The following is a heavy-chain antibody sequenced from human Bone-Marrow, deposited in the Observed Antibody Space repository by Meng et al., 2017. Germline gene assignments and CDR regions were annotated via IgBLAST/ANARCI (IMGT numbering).Heavy chain of an antibody. V-gene: IGHV4-39*07. CDR3: ARDRRGGWDDAFDI. D-gene: IGHD1-26*01. CDR1: GGSISSSSYY. CDR2: IYYSGST. Sequence: SETLSLTCTVSGGSISSSSYYWGWIRQPPGKGLEWIGSIYYSGSTYYNPSLKSRVTISVDTSKNQFSLKLSSVTAADTAVYYCARDRRGGWDDAFDIWGQGTMVTVSS. J-gene: IGHJ3*02.